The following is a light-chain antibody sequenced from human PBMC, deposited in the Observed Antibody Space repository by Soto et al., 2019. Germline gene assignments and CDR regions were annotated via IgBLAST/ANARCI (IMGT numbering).Light chain of an antibody. V-gene: IGKV3-20*01. Sequence: EIVFTQSPGTLSLSPGERATLSCRASQSVSRTYLAWYQQKPVQAPRLLIYATSSRATGIPDRFSGSGSGTDFTLTISRLEPEEFAVDYCQQYGRSGTVGQGTKGEIK. CDR2: ATS. CDR1: QSVSRTY. CDR3: QQYGRSGT. J-gene: IGKJ1*01.